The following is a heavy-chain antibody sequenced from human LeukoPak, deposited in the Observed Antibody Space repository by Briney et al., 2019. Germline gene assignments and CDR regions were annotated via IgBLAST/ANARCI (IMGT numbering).Heavy chain of an antibody. V-gene: IGHV3-11*06. CDR2: ISSSRSYT. J-gene: IGHJ3*02. D-gene: IGHD6-13*01. CDR1: GFIFSDYY. CDR3: ARTASTAAAMVGAFDI. Sequence: GGSLRLSCAASGFIFSDYYMSWIRQAPGKGLEWVSYISSSRSYTNYADSVKGRFTISRDNAKNTLYLQMNSLRAEDTAVYYCARTASTAAAMVGAFDIWGQGTMVTVSS.